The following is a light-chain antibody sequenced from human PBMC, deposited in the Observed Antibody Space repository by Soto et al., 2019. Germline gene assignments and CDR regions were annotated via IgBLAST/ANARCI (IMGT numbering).Light chain of an antibody. V-gene: IGKV1-5*03. J-gene: IGKJ2*01. CDR1: QSISTW. CDR2: KAS. CDR3: QQYNSYPYT. Sequence: DIPMTQSPSTLSASVGDRVTITCRASQSISTWLAWYQQKPGKAPNLLMSKASSLESGVPSRFSGSGSGTEFTLTISSLQPDDLATYYCQQYNSYPYTFGQGTKLEIK.